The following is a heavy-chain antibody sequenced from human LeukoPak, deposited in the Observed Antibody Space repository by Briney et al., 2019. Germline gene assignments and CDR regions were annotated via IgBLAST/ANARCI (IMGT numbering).Heavy chain of an antibody. CDR1: GFTFSNYA. V-gene: IGHV3-23*01. CDR3: AKDPLSITIFLDI. D-gene: IGHD3-3*01. Sequence: GGSLRLSCAASGFTFSNYAMRWVRQAPGKGLEWVSGISGSGGSTYYADSVKGRFTISRDNSKNTLYLQMNSLRAEDTAVYYCAKDPLSITIFLDIWGQGTMVTVSS. CDR2: ISGSGGST. J-gene: IGHJ3*02.